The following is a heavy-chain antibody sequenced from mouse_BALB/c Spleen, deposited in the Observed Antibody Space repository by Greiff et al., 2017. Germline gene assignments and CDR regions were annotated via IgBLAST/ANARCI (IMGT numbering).Heavy chain of an antibody. J-gene: IGHJ3*01. CDR3: TRPDAY. V-gene: IGHV6-6*02. Sequence: EVQLQESGGGLVQPGGSMKLSCVASGFTFSNYWMNWVRQSPEKGLEWVAEIRLKSNNYATHYAESVKGRFTISRDDSKSSVYLQMNNSRAEDTGIYYCTRPDAYWGQGTLVTVSA. CDR2: IRLKSNNYAT. CDR1: GFTFSNYW.